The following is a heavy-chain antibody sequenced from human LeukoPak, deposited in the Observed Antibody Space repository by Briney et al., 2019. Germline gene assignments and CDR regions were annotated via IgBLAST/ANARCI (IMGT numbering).Heavy chain of an antibody. CDR3: ARDHGKGYYDSSGWFDP. J-gene: IGHJ5*02. Sequence: ASVKVSCKASGYTFTTYGISWVRQAPGQGLEWMGWISAYNGHTNYAQKLQGRVTMTTDTSTSTACMELRSLRSDDTAVYYCARDHGKGYYDSSGWFDPWGQGTLVTVSS. D-gene: IGHD3-22*01. V-gene: IGHV1-18*01. CDR2: ISAYNGHT. CDR1: GYTFTTYG.